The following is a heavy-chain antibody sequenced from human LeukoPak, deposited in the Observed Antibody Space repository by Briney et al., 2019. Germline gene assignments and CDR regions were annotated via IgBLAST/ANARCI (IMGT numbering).Heavy chain of an antibody. CDR1: GYTFTSYY. CDR2: INPSGGST. CDR3: ASLCSSGPLGGP. D-gene: IGHD2-15*01. J-gene: IGHJ5*02. Sequence: GASVKVSCKASGYTFTSYYMHWVRQAPGQGLEWMGIINPSGGSTSYAQKLQGRVTMTRDTSTSTVYMELSSLRSEDTAVYYCASLCSSGPLGGPWGQGTLVTVSS. V-gene: IGHV1-46*01.